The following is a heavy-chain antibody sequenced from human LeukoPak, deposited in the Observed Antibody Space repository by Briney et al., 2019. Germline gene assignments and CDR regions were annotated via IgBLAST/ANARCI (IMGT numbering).Heavy chain of an antibody. D-gene: IGHD4/OR15-4a*01. Sequence: PGGSLRLSCAASGFTFSNYAMSWVRQAPGKGLEWVSAITGSGGNTYYADSVKGRFTISRDNAKNTLYLQMNSLRAEDTAVYYCARMVLGGFDYWGQGTLVTVSS. CDR2: ITGSGGNT. CDR3: ARMVLGGFDY. J-gene: IGHJ4*02. CDR1: GFTFSNYA. V-gene: IGHV3-23*01.